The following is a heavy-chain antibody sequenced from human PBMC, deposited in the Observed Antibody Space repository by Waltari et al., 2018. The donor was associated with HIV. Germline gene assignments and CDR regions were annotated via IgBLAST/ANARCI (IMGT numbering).Heavy chain of an antibody. J-gene: IGHJ4*02. CDR2: IKSDANSA. Sequence: EVQLVESGGGSVQPGGSLRLTCVVSGFRLSDYWMHWVRQVPGKGRVWVSRIKSDANSATYAGSVKGRFTISSDNAKNTLYLQMNSLRDEDTAVYYCARSDYFHNWGQGTLVTVSS. D-gene: IGHD3-9*01. V-gene: IGHV3-74*01. CDR1: GFRLSDYW. CDR3: ARSDYFHN.